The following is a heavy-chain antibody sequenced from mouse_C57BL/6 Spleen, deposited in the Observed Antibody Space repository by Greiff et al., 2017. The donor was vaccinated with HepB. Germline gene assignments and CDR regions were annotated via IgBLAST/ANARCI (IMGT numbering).Heavy chain of an antibody. D-gene: IGHD2-1*01. Sequence: EVQLQQSGPELVKPGASVKISCKASGYTFTDYYMNWVKQSHGKSLEWIGDINPNNGGTSYNQKFKGKATLTVDKSSSTAYMELRSLTSEDSAVYYCARAHYGNSWFAYWGQRTLVTVSA. V-gene: IGHV1-26*01. CDR2: INPNNGGT. CDR3: ARAHYGNSWFAY. CDR1: GYTFTDYY. J-gene: IGHJ3*01.